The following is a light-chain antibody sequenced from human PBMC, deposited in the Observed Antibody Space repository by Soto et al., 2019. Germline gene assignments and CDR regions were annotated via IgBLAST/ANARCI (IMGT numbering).Light chain of an antibody. J-gene: IGKJ5*01. CDR3: QQYGSSRIT. CDR1: QSISTN. V-gene: IGKV3-15*01. Sequence: IVMTQSPGTLSVSPGERATLSCRASQSISTNLAWYQQRPGQAPRLLMSAVSTRATGIPARFSGSGSGTEFTLTISSLQSEDFAVYYCQQYGSSRITFGQGTRLEI. CDR2: AVS.